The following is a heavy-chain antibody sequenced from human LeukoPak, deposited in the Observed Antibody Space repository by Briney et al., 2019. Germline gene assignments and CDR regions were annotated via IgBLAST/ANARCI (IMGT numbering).Heavy chain of an antibody. CDR1: GGSISSGGYS. Sequence: SETLSLTCAVSGGSISSGGYSWSWIRQPPGKGLEWIGYIYHSGSTYYNPSLKSRVTISVDTSKNHFSLKLSSVTAADTAVYYCARHKEGGARNPFDYWGQGTLVTVSS. CDR2: IYHSGST. J-gene: IGHJ4*02. D-gene: IGHD3-16*01. V-gene: IGHV4-30-2*01. CDR3: ARHKEGGARNPFDY.